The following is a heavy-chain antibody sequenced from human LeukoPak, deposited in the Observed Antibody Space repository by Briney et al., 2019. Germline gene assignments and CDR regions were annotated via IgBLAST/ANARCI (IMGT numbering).Heavy chain of an antibody. CDR1: GGSISSGSYY. J-gene: IGHJ6*04. V-gene: IGHV4-61*02. D-gene: IGHD3-10*01. CDR2: IYTSGST. Sequence: SETLSLTCTVSGGSISSGSYYWSWIRQPAGKGLEWIGRIYTSGSTNYNPSLKSRVTISVDTSKNQFSLKLSSVTAADTAVYYCARDLPYGSGMDVWGKGTTVTISS. CDR3: ARDLPYGSGMDV.